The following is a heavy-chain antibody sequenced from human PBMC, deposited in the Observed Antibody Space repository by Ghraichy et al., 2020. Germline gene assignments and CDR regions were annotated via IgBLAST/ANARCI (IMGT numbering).Heavy chain of an antibody. J-gene: IGHJ6*02. CDR2: IYWNDDK. V-gene: IGHV2-5*01. CDR1: GFSLSTSGVG. D-gene: IGHD2-8*01. CDR3: AHSSGYCTNGGCYSDSYYYYGMDV. Sequence: SGPTLVKPTQTLTLTCTFSGFSLSTSGVGVGWIRQPPGKALEWLALIYWNDDKRYSPSLKSRLTITKDTSKNQVVLTMTNMDPVDTATYYCAHSSGYCTNGGCYSDSYYYYGMDVWGQGTTVTVSS.